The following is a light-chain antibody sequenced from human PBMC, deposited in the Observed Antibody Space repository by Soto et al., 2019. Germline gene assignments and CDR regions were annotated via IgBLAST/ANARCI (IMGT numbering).Light chain of an antibody. CDR2: AAF. J-gene: IGKJ1*01. CDR3: LQYYNFSWT. Sequence: AIQVTQAPSSLSASGGDRVTITCRASQDIRNDLAWYQQRPGQAPHLLIFAAFNLQSGVPSRLSGGGSGTHFTLTISGLQPHDFANYYCLQYYNFSWTFGQGTKVDIK. CDR1: QDIRND. V-gene: IGKV1-6*01.